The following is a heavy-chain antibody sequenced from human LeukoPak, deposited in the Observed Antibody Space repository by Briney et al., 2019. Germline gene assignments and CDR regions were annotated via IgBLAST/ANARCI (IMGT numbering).Heavy chain of an antibody. CDR3: ATEGKMVRGVYTDY. D-gene: IGHD3-10*01. CDR2: FDPEDGET. CDR1: GYTLTELS. V-gene: IGHV1-24*01. J-gene: IGHJ4*02. Sequence: ASVKVSCKVSGYTLTELSMHWVRQAPGKGLEWMGCFDPEDGETIYAQKFQGRVTMTADTSTDTVYMELSSLRSEDTAVYYCATEGKMVRGVYTDYWGQGTLVTVSS.